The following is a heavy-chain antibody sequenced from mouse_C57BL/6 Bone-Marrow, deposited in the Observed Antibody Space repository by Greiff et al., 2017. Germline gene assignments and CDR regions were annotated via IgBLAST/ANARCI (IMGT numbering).Heavy chain of an antibody. D-gene: IGHD1-1*01. Sequence: EVQLQQSGPELVKPGASVKMSCKASGYTFTDYNMHWVKQSHGKSLEWIGYINPNNGGTSYNQKFKGKATLTVNKSSSTAYMELRSLTSEDSAVYYCARITTVVATSAMDYWGQGTSVTVSS. CDR2: INPNNGGT. CDR1: GYTFTDYN. CDR3: ARITTVVATSAMDY. V-gene: IGHV1-22*01. J-gene: IGHJ4*01.